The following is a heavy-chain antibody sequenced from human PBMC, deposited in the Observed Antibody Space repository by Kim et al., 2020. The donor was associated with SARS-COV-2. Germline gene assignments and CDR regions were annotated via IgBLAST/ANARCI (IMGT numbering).Heavy chain of an antibody. J-gene: IGHJ5*02. Sequence: GGSLRLSCAASKFIFSNSWMSWVRQAPGKGLEWVARIKSKTDGGTTDYSAPVKVRFTISRYDSKSTLYLQMNSLKTEDTALYYCTTDIGPWGQGTLVTVSS. V-gene: IGHV3-15*01. CDR1: KFIFSNSW. CDR2: IKSKTDGGTT. CDR3: TTDIGP.